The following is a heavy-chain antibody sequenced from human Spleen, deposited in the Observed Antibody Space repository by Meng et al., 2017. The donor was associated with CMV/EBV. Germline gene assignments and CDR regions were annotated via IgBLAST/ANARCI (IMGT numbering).Heavy chain of an antibody. D-gene: IGHD3-22*01. CDR1: NGSIATRY. J-gene: IGHJ4*02. CDR3: ARDWAYYYDSSGYYRYFDY. Sequence: SETLSLTCSVSNGSIATRYWRWIRQPPGKGLEWIGYINYSGTTSYNPSLKSRVTISVDTSKNQFSLKLSSVTAADTAVYYCARDWAYYYDSSGYYRYFDYWGQGTLVTVSS. CDR2: INYSGTT. V-gene: IGHV4-59*01.